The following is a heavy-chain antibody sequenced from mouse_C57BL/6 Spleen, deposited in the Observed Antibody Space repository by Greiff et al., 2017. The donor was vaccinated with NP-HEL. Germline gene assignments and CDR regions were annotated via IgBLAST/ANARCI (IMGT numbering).Heavy chain of an antibody. V-gene: IGHV3-6*01. Sequence: EVQRVESGPGLVKPSQSLSLTCSVTGYSITSGYYWNWIRQFPGNKLEWMGYISYDGSNNYNPSLKNRISIPRDTSKNQFFLKLNSVTTEDTATYYCARVDCDVWGTGTTVTVSS. CDR2: ISYDGSN. J-gene: IGHJ1*03. CDR1: GYSITSGYY. CDR3: ARVDCDV.